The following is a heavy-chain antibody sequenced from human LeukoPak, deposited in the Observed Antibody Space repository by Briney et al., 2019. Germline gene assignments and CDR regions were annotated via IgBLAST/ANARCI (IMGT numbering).Heavy chain of an antibody. D-gene: IGHD6-19*01. J-gene: IGHJ4*02. V-gene: IGHV1-69*13. Sequence: SVKVSCKASGGTFSSYAISWVRQAPGQGLEWMGGIIPIFGTANYAQKFQGRVTITADESTSTAYMELSSLRSEDTAVYYCARTFSKQWLVYFDYWGQGTLVTVSS. CDR1: GGTFSSYA. CDR3: ARTFSKQWLVYFDY. CDR2: IIPIFGTA.